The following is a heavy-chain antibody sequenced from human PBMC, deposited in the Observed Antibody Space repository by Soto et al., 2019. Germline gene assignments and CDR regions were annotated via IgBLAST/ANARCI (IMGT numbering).Heavy chain of an antibody. CDR2: IYHSGST. CDR3: ARNVYYYGSGSYYSYWYFDL. J-gene: IGHJ2*01. CDR1: GGSISSSNW. Sequence: QVQLQESGPGLVKPSGTLSLTCAVSGGSISSSNWWSWVRQPPGKGLEWIGEIYHSGSTNYNPSLKNRITISVEKSKNQFSLNLSSVTAADTAVYYCARNVYYYGSGSYYSYWYFDLWGRGTLVTVSS. D-gene: IGHD3-10*01. V-gene: IGHV4-4*02.